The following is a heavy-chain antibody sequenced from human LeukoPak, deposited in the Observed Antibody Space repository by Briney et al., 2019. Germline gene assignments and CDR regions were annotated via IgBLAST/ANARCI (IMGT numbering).Heavy chain of an antibody. CDR2: ISGSGGGT. CDR3: AKESGALGAPLYDY. CDR1: GFTFSSYA. Sequence: GGSLRLSCAASGFTFSSYAMSWVRQAPGKGLEWVSIISGSGGGTYYADSVKGRFTISRDNSKNMLYLQMNSLRAEDTAVYYCAKESGALGAPLYDYWGQGILVTGSS. D-gene: IGHD4/OR15-4a*01. V-gene: IGHV3-23*01. J-gene: IGHJ4*02.